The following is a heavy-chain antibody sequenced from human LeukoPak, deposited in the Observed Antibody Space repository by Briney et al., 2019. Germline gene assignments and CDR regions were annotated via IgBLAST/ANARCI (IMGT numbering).Heavy chain of an antibody. D-gene: IGHD3-22*01. CDR2: ISGSSLYI. CDR3: ARDPPYYDNSGYYYDY. Sequence: PGGSLRLSCAASGFTFSPYSMYWVRQAPGKGLEWVSSISGSSLYIYYADSVKGRFTISRDNAKNSLYLQMNSLRAEDTAVYYCARDPPYYDNSGYYYDYWGQGTLVTVSS. CDR1: GFTFSPYS. J-gene: IGHJ4*02. V-gene: IGHV3-21*01.